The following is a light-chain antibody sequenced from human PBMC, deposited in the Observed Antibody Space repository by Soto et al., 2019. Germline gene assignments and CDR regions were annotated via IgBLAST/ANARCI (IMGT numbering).Light chain of an antibody. CDR2: GVF. J-gene: IGKJ2*01. CDR1: QSVRSNY. V-gene: IGKV3-20*01. CDR3: HHYDGSPRT. Sequence: ETVLTQSPGTVSLSPGERATLSCTTSQSVRSNYLAWYQQKPGQAPRLLIYGVFSRATGIPDRFSGSGSGTDFTPTISALEPEDSAVYYCHHYDGSPRTFGQGTKLEI.